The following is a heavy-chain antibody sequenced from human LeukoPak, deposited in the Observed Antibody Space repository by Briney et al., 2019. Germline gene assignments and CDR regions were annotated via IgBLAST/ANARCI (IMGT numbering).Heavy chain of an antibody. J-gene: IGHJ4*02. CDR2: IYPGDSDT. Sequence: GESLKISCKASGYTFTTYWIGWVRQMPGKDLECMGIIYPGDSDTRYSPSFQGQVTISADKSINTAYLQWSSLKASDTAMYYCARLGTYWSNYYFEYWGQGTLVTVSS. D-gene: IGHD3-10*01. CDR3: ARLGTYWSNYYFEY. V-gene: IGHV5-51*01. CDR1: GYTFTTYW.